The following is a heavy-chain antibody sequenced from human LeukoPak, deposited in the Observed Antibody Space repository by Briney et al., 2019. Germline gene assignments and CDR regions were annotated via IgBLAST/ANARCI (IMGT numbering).Heavy chain of an antibody. J-gene: IGHJ4*02. CDR1: GFTFSSYA. V-gene: IGHV3-48*03. CDR2: ISTSGSTI. Sequence: PGGSLRLSCAASGFTFSSYAMSWVRQAPGKGLEWVSYISTSGSTIYYADSVKGRFTISRDDAKNSLYLQMNSLRAEDTAIYYCARDRTWMLDYWGQGTLVTVSS. CDR3: ARDRTWMLDY. D-gene: IGHD2-2*03.